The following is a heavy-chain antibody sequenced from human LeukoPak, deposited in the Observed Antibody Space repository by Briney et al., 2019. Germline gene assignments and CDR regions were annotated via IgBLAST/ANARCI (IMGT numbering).Heavy chain of an antibody. CDR1: GFTFISYA. CDR3: AKDKSVSADYYFDY. J-gene: IGHJ4*02. Sequence: GGSLRLSCAASGFTFISYAMSWVRQAPGKGLEWLTVISTDGNDKHYADSVKGRFTVSRDNSKNTLFLQMNNLRTEDTAVYYRAKDKSVSADYYFDYWGQGTLVTVSS. CDR2: ISTDGNDK. D-gene: IGHD5/OR15-5a*01. V-gene: IGHV3-30*04.